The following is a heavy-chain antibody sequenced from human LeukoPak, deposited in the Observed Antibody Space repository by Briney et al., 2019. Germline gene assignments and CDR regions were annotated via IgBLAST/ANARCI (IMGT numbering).Heavy chain of an antibody. CDR2: FYRGGPL. J-gene: IGHJ5*02. Sequence: SETLSLTCSVSGGSISDYYWRWIRQPPGKRLEWIAYFYRGGPLNYNPSIKTRLTMSLHTPKHQISLMLNSVTAADTAIYYCERHWLEAAKTYSYWFGPWGQGTLVTVSS. CDR1: GGSISDYY. V-gene: IGHV4-4*09. D-gene: IGHD6-13*01. CDR3: ERHWLEAAKTYSYWFGP.